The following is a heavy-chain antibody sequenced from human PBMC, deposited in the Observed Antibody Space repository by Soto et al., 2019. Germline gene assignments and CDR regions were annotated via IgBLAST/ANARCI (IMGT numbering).Heavy chain of an antibody. CDR1: GDTFSSYA. CDR2: IIPIFGTA. CDR3: ARADSSSSNYYYGMDV. V-gene: IGHV1-69*13. J-gene: IGHJ6*02. D-gene: IGHD6-6*01. Sequence: SVKVSCKASGDTFSSYAISWVRQAPGQGLEWMGGIIPIFGTANYAQKFQGRVTITADESTSTAYMELSSLRSEDTAVYYCARADSSSSNYYYGMDVWRQRTTVTVSS.